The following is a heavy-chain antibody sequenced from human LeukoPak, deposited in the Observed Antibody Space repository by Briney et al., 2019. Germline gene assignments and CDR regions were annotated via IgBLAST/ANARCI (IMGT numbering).Heavy chain of an antibody. CDR1: GFTFSSYE. J-gene: IGHJ6*03. D-gene: IGHD6-19*01. CDR3: AKGMAGSVYYYYYMDV. V-gene: IGHV3-30*04. CDR2: ISYDGSNK. Sequence: GGSLRLSCAASGFTFSSYEMNWVRQAPGKGLEWVAVISYDGSNKYYADSVKGRFTISRDNSKNTLYLQMNSLRAEDTAVYYCAKGMAGSVYYYYYMDVWGKGTTVTISS.